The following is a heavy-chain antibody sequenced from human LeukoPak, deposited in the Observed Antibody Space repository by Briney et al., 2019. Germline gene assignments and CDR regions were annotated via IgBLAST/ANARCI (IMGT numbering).Heavy chain of an antibody. J-gene: IGHJ4*02. CDR3: ARDGPGPTMPYY. CDR2: INAGNGNT. D-gene: IGHD2-2*01. Sequence: GASVKVSCKASGYTFTSYAMHWVRQAPGQRLEWMGWINAGNGNTKYSQKFQGRVAITRDTSASTAYMELSSLRSEDTAVYYCARDGPGPTMPYYWGQGTLVTVSS. CDR1: GYTFTSYA. V-gene: IGHV1-3*01.